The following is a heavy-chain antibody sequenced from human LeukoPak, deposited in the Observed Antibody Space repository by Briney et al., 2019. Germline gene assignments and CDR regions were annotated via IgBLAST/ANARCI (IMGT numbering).Heavy chain of an antibody. V-gene: IGHV1-2*02. CDR1: GYTFTGYY. J-gene: IGHJ5*02. CDR3: ARDEPGYSSSWYNEYSWFDP. D-gene: IGHD6-13*01. CDR2: INPNSGGT. Sequence: GASVKVSCKASGYTFTGYYMHWVRQAPGQGLEWMGWINPNSGGTNYAQKFQGRVTLTRDTSINTAYMELSRLKSDDTAVYYCARDEPGYSSSWYNEYSWFDPWGQGTLVTVSS.